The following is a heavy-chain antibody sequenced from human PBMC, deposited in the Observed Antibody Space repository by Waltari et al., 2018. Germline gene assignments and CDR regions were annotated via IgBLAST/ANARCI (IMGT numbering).Heavy chain of an antibody. J-gene: IGHJ6*03. V-gene: IGHV4-34*01. D-gene: IGHD5-18*01. CDR2: INHSGST. Sequence: QVQLQQWGAGLLKPSEPLSLTCAVYGGSFSGYYWSWIRQPPGKGLEWIGEINHSGSTNYNPSLKSRVTISVDTSKNQFSLKLSSVTAADTAVYYCARNSYGYDAYMDVWGKGTTVTVSS. CDR1: GGSFSGYY. CDR3: ARNSYGYDAYMDV.